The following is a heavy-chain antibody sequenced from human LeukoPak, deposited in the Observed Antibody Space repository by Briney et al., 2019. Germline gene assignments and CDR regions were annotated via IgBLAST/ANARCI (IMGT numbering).Heavy chain of an antibody. CDR3: ARAGDILTGYLDY. CDR1: GGSFSGYY. J-gene: IGHJ4*02. V-gene: IGHV4-34*01. CDR2: INHSGST. D-gene: IGHD3-9*01. Sequence: PSETLSLTCAVCGGSFSGYYWSWIRQPPGKGLEWIGEINHSGSTNYNPSLKSRVTISVDTSKNQFSLKLSSVTAADTAVYYCARAGDILTGYLDYWGQGTLVTVSS.